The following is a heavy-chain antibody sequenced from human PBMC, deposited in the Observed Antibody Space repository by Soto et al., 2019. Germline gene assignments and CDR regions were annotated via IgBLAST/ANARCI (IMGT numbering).Heavy chain of an antibody. CDR1: GFTFSSYA. CDR3: AKEGKLLWFGVGRGMDV. Sequence: GGSLRLSCAVSGFTFSSYAMSWVRQAPGKGLEWVSAISGSGGSTYYADSVKGRFTISRDNSKNTLYLQMNSLRAEDTAVYYCAKEGKLLWFGVGRGMDVWGQGTTVTVSS. J-gene: IGHJ6*02. CDR2: ISGSGGST. D-gene: IGHD3-10*01. V-gene: IGHV3-23*01.